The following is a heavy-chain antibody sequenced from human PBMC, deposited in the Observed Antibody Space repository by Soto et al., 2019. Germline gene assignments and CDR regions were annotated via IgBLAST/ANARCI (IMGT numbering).Heavy chain of an antibody. V-gene: IGHV1-18*01. J-gene: IGHJ6*02. Sequence: ASVKVSCKASGYRFTSYGISWVRQAPGQGLEWLGWVSAYDDNTKYAQTLQGRVSMSTDTSTNTAYMELRSLRSDDTAMYYCARGGYYDSSGSRNYHYYGMNVWGQGTTVTVSS. D-gene: IGHD3-22*01. CDR3: ARGGYYDSSGSRNYHYYGMNV. CDR2: VSAYDDNT. CDR1: GYRFTSYG.